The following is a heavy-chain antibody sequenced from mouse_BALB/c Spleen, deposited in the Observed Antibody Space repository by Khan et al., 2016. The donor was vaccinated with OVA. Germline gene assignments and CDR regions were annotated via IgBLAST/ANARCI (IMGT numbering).Heavy chain of an antibody. CDR1: GFTIKDTY. Sequence: IQLVQSGAELVKPGASVKLSCTTSGFTIKDTYIHWVQQRPEQGLVWIGRIDPANGYTKFDPRFRGKATISTDTSSNTAYLQLSSLTSEDTAVYYCARITYDGGAYWGQGTLVTVSS. D-gene: IGHD2-3*01. J-gene: IGHJ3*01. CDR2: IDPANGYT. CDR3: ARITYDGGAY. V-gene: IGHV14-3*02.